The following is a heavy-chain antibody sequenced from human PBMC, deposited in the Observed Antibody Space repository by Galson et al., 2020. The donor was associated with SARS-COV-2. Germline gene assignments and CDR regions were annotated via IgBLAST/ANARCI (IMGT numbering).Heavy chain of an antibody. CDR2: SSTTGNVV. CDR3: ARDRIVSGDDFRNFHYMDV. J-gene: IGHJ6*03. D-gene: IGHD5-12*01. Sequence: GGSLRLSCATSGLTFSSYEMNWVRKAPGKGLEWVSFSSTTGNVVYYGDSVKARFPISRDNAKNSLYLQMNRLRVEDTAVNYCARDRIVSGDDFRNFHYMDVWGKGTTVTVSS. V-gene: IGHV3-48*03. CDR1: GLTFSSYE.